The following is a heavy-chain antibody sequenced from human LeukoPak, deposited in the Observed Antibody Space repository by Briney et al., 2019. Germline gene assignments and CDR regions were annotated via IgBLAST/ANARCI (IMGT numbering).Heavy chain of an antibody. J-gene: IGHJ4*02. CDR3: AREASGGYFDY. CDR1: GYTFTGYY. CDR2: INPNSGGT. D-gene: IGHD4-23*01. V-gene: IGHV1-2*02. Sequence: ASVKVSCKASGYTFTGYYMHWVRQAPGQGLEWMGWINPNSGGTNYAQNFRGRVTMTRDTSTSTVYMDLNSLRSEDTAVYYCAREASGGYFDYWGQGTLVTVSS.